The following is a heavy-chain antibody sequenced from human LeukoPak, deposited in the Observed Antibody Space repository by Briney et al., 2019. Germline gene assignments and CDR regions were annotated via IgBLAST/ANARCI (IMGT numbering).Heavy chain of an antibody. CDR1: GFTFSSYS. CDR3: TRSGGFGESIPLFDY. D-gene: IGHD3-10*01. V-gene: IGHV3-21*04. Sequence: GGSLRLSCAASGFTFSSYSMNWVRQAPGKGLEWVSSISSSSSYIYYADSVKGRFTISRDNAKNSLYLQMNSLKTEDTAVYYCTRSGGFGESIPLFDYWGQGTLVTVSS. J-gene: IGHJ4*02. CDR2: ISSSSSYI.